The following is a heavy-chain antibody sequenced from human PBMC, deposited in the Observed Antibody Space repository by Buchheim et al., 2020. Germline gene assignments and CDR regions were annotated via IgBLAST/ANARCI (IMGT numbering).Heavy chain of an antibody. CDR1: GGSISSGGYY. D-gene: IGHD2-21*02. Sequence: QVQLQESGPGLVKPSQTLSLTCTVSGGSISSGGYYWSWIRQHPGKGLEWIGYIYYSGSTYYNQYLKSRVTISVDTYKNPLSLKLSSVTAADTAVYYCARGVTAILYFDYWGQGTL. CDR3: ARGVTAILYFDY. V-gene: IGHV4-31*03. CDR2: IYYSGST. J-gene: IGHJ4*02.